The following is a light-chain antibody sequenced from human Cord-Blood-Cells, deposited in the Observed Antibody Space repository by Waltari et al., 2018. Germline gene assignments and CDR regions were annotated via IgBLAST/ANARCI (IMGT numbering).Light chain of an antibody. CDR3: SSYTSSSTWV. V-gene: IGLV2-14*01. J-gene: IGLJ3*02. CDR1: SSDVGGYNY. CDR2: DVS. Sequence: QSALTQPASVSGPPGQSIPISCTGTSSDVGGYNYVSWYQQHPGKAPKLMIYDVSNRPPGVSNRFSGSKSGNTASLTISGLQAEDEADYYCSSYTSSSTWVFGGGTKLTVL.